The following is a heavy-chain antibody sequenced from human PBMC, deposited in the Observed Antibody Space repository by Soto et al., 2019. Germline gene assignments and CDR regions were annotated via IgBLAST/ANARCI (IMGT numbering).Heavy chain of an antibody. CDR2: ISGSGGST. CDR1: GFTFSSYA. D-gene: IGHD2-15*01. Sequence: PGGSLRLSCAASGFTFSSYAMSWVRQAPGKGLEWVSAISGSGGSTYYADSVKGRFTISRDNSKNTLYLQMNSLRAEDTAVYYCAKATRYCSGGSCYDDAFDIWGQGTMVTVSS. CDR3: AKATRYCSGGSCYDDAFDI. J-gene: IGHJ3*02. V-gene: IGHV3-23*01.